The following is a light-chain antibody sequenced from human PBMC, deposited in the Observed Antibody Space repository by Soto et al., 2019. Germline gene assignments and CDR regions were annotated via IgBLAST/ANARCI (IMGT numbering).Light chain of an antibody. Sequence: DLQRIHSPSYLYASVGDRVTITCRASQSISIYLNWYQQKPGKAPKLLIYAASSLQSGVPSRFSGSGSGTDFTLTISSLQPEDFATYYCQQSYRTPTFGQGTRLEIK. CDR1: QSISIY. V-gene: IGKV1-39*01. CDR2: AAS. J-gene: IGKJ5*01. CDR3: QQSYRTPT.